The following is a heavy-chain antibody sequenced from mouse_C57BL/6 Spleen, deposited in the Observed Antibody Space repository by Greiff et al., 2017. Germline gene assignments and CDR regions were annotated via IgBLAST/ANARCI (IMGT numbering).Heavy chain of an antibody. V-gene: IGHV1-59*01. CDR1: GYTFTSYW. J-gene: IGHJ2*01. Sequence: QVQLQQPGAELVRPGTSVKLSCKASGYTFTSYWMHWVKQRPGQGLEWIGVIDPSDSYTNYNQKFKGKATLTVDTSSSTAYMQLSCLASEDSAVYCCASSGYYGNLFDYWGQGTTLTVSS. CDR2: IDPSDSYT. CDR3: ASSGYYGNLFDY. D-gene: IGHD2-1*01.